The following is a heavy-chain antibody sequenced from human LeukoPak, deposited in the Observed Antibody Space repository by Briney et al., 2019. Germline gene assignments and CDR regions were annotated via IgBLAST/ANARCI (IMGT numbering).Heavy chain of an antibody. CDR3: AREGSSGYYFPYYFDY. D-gene: IGHD3-22*01. CDR1: GGSISSYY. V-gene: IGHV4-59*01. J-gene: IGHJ4*02. Sequence: ETLSLTCTVSGGSISSYYWSWIRQPPGKGLEWIGYIYYSGSTNYNPSLKSRVTISVDTSKNQFSLKLSSVTAADTAVYYCAREGSSGYYFPYYFDYWGQGTLVTVSS. CDR2: IYYSGST.